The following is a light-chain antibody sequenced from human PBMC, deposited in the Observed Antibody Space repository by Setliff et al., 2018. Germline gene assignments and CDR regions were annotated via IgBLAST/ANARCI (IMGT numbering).Light chain of an antibody. J-gene: IGLJ1*01. CDR3: AAWDDSLNGYV. CDR2: GNS. V-gene: IGLV1-40*01. Sequence: QSVLTQPPSVSGAPGQRVTISCTGSSSNIGAGYDVHWYQQLPGTAPKLLIYGNSNRPSGVPDRFSGSKSGTSASLAITGLQAEDEADYYCAAWDDSLNGYVFGTGTKGTVL. CDR1: SSNIGAGYD.